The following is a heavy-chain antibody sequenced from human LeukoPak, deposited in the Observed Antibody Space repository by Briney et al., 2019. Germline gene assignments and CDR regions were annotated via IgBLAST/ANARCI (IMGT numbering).Heavy chain of an antibody. CDR2: INHSGST. V-gene: IGHV4-34*01. Sequence: SETLSLTCAVYGGSFCGYYWSWIRRPPGKGLEWIGEINHSGSTNYTPSLKSRVTISLDTSKNQFSLKLSSVTAADTAVYFCARGLGYYDSSVGYWGQGTLVTVSS. J-gene: IGHJ4*02. CDR1: GGSFCGYY. D-gene: IGHD3-22*01. CDR3: ARGLGYYDSSVGY.